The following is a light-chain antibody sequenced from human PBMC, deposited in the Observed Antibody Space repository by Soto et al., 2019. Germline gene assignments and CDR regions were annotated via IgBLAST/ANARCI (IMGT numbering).Light chain of an antibody. CDR2: DVN. J-gene: IGLJ1*01. CDR1: SSDVGGYNY. CDR3: CSYAGSYTYV. V-gene: IGLV2-11*01. Sequence: QSALTQPRSVSGSPGQSVTISCTGTSSDVGGYNYVSWYQQHPGKAPKLIIYDVNRRPSGVPDRFSGSKSGNTASLTISGLQAEDEADYHCCSYAGSYTYVFGTGTKVTVL.